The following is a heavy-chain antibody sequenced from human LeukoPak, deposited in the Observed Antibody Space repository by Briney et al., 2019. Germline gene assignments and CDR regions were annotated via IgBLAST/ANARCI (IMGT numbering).Heavy chain of an antibody. Sequence: SETLSLTCTVSGGSISSGGYYWGWIRQHPGKGLEWIGYIYYSGSTYYNPSLKSRVTISVDTSKNQFSLKLSSVTAADTAVYYCAREVVQLERSFDYWGQGTLVTVSS. CDR2: IYYSGST. J-gene: IGHJ4*02. V-gene: IGHV4-31*03. CDR1: GGSISSGGYY. D-gene: IGHD1-1*01. CDR3: AREVVQLERSFDY.